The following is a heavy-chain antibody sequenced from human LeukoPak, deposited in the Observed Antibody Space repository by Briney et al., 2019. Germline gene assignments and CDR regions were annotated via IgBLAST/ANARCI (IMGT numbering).Heavy chain of an antibody. J-gene: IGHJ4*02. CDR2: MSSSDDGR. CDR3: ANDRGWYFDY. Sequence: GGSLRLSCATSGFSFSSYAMSWVRQAPGKGLEWVSAMSSSDDGRYYAASVRGRFTISRDNSKNTLYLQMNSLRPEDTAVYYCANDRGWYFDYWGQGTLVTVSS. V-gene: IGHV3-23*01. D-gene: IGHD6-19*01. CDR1: GFSFSSYA.